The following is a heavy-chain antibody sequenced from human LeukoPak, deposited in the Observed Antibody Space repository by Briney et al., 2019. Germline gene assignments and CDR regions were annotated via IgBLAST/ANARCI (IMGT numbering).Heavy chain of an antibody. CDR3: TRGAGWLIDY. Sequence: SETLSLTCTVSDDSISDYYRGWIRQPPRKGLEWIGYFYNSGRSTYNPSLKSRVTISADTSKNHFSLKLNSVTTADTAVYYCTRGAGWLIDYWGQGILVTVSS. CDR2: FYNSGRS. V-gene: IGHV4-59*01. CDR1: DDSISDYY. J-gene: IGHJ4*02. D-gene: IGHD3-16*01.